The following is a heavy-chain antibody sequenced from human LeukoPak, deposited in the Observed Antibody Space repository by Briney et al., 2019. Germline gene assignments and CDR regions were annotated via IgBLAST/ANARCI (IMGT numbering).Heavy chain of an antibody. V-gene: IGHV1-2*02. J-gene: IGHJ3*02. Sequence: ASATLSCKASGYTFTDYYMRWVRQAPGQGLEWMGWINPHSRGTDSAQKFQGSFSMTRDTSISTAYMELSRLRSDDTAVYYCARRAREYRHDASDIWGQGTIVSVS. D-gene: IGHD5-18*01. CDR2: INPHSRGT. CDR1: GYTFTDYY. CDR3: ARRAREYRHDASDI.